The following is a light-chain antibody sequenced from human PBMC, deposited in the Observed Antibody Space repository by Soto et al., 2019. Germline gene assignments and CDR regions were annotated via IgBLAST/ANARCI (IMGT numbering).Light chain of an antibody. Sequence: QSVLTQPASVSGSPGQSITISCTGTSTTIGSYNVVSCYQQHPRTAPKVIIYEGIKRPSGASNRFSGSISGSTASLTISGLQAEDEADYCCCSYVGANTYVFGSGTKVTVL. V-gene: IGLV2-23*01. J-gene: IGLJ1*01. CDR2: EGI. CDR1: STTIGSYNV. CDR3: CSYVGANTYV.